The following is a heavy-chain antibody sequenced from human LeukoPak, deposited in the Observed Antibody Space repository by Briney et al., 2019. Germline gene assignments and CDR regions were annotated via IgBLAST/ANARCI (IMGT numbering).Heavy chain of an antibody. CDR1: GFTVSSNS. J-gene: IGHJ4*02. CDR2: IYSGGST. V-gene: IGHV3-53*01. CDR3: TTGAGRGY. Sequence: GGSLRLSCAASGFTVSSNSMSWVRQAPGKGLEWVSVIYSGGSTYYADSVKGRFTISRDTSKNTLYPQMNSLKTEDTAVYYCTTGAGRGYWGQGTLVTVSS. D-gene: IGHD3-10*01.